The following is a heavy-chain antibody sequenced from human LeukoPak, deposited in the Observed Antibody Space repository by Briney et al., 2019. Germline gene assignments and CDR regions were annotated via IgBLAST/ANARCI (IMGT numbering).Heavy chain of an antibody. CDR1: GFTVSSNY. D-gene: IGHD3-9*01. Sequence: GGSLRLSCAASGFTVSSNYMSWVRQAPGKGLEWVSAISGTGDSTNYADSVKGRFTISRDNSKNTLYLQMNSLRAEDTAVYYCAKELYDILTGFSSIGASYAMDVWGQGTTVTVSS. CDR2: ISGTGDST. CDR3: AKELYDILTGFSSIGASYAMDV. V-gene: IGHV3-23*01. J-gene: IGHJ6*02.